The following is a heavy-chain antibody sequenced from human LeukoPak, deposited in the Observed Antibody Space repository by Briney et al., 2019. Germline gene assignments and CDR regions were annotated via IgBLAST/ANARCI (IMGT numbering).Heavy chain of an antibody. CDR2: INQDGSGK. D-gene: IGHD2-15*01. Sequence: HSGGSLRLSCAASGFTFSGFWMTWVRQAPGKGLEWVANINQDGSGKYFVVSVKGRFTISRDNAKNSLYLQMNSLRAEDTAVYYCAKGSDYMDVWGKGTMVPVSS. CDR3: AKGSDYMDV. J-gene: IGHJ6*03. V-gene: IGHV3-7*01. CDR1: GFTFSGFW.